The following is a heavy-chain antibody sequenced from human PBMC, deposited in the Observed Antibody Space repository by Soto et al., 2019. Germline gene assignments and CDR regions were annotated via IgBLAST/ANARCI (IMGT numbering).Heavy chain of an antibody. CDR3: ARAPTAYCGGDCYSGDI. Sequence: EVQLVESGGGLVQPGGSLRLSCAASGFAFSSYSMNWVRQAPGKGLEWVSYISGGSGSIDYADSVKGRFAISRDNAKNSLYLQMNSLRDDDTAMYYCARAPTAYCGGDCYSGDIWGQGTMVTVSS. V-gene: IGHV3-48*02. CDR1: GFAFSSYS. D-gene: IGHD2-21*02. CDR2: ISGGSGSI. J-gene: IGHJ3*02.